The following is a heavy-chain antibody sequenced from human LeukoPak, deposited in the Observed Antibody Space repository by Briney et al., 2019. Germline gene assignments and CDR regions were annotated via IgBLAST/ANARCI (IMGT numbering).Heavy chain of an antibody. V-gene: IGHV3-30*03. J-gene: IGHJ4*02. CDR3: SSATSMTTITTDH. CDR1: GFTFTIYA. Sequence: GGSLRLSCAASGFTFTIYAMSWVRQAPGKGLEWLAVISYDEANTYYADSVKGRFTISRDNSKNTVFLQMNSLRLEDTGVYYCSSATSMTTITTDHWGQGTLVTVSS. D-gene: IGHD3-22*01. CDR2: ISYDEANT.